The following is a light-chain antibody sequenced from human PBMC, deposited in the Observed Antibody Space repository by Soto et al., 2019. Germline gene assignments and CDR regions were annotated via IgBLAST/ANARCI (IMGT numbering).Light chain of an antibody. CDR1: QSIASF. V-gene: IGKV1-39*01. CDR2: AAS. CDR3: EHTYSMPVT. Sequence: DVPMTQSPSSLSASVGDRVTITCRASQSIASFLNWYQQRPGTAPKLLIYAASNLESGVPSRVSGRGSATDFTLSISSLQPEDFATYYCEHTYSMPVTFGQGTKLEIK. J-gene: IGKJ2*01.